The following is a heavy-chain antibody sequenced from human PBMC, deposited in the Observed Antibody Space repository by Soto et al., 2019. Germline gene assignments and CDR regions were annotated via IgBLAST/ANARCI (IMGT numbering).Heavy chain of an antibody. D-gene: IGHD1-1*01. CDR3: ATERSAQYVDY. CDR2: IMPTFGSA. J-gene: IGHJ4*02. CDR1: GGTFSSHG. Sequence: QVQLLQSGTALQKPGSSVKVSCKASGGTFSSHGIAWVRQVPGQGLEWVGGIMPTFGSATYAPTFQGRVTIIADKSTSTAYMELRGLRSEDTAVYYCATERSAQYVDYWGQGTLVTVSS. V-gene: IGHV1-69*06.